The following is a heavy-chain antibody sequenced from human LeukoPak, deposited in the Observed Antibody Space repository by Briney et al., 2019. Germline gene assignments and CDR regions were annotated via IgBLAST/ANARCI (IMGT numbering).Heavy chain of an antibody. CDR2: ISTDAGET. CDR3: AKGSGNGYGSGPFDY. D-gene: IGHD3-10*01. CDR1: GFTFSRNG. V-gene: IGHV3-23*01. Sequence: PGGSLRLSCAASGFTFSRNGMTWVRQAPGKGLEWVSAISTDAGETHYADSVKGRFTISRDNSKNTVSLQVSSLRAEDTALYYCAKGSGNGYGSGPFDYWGQGTLVTVSS. J-gene: IGHJ4*02.